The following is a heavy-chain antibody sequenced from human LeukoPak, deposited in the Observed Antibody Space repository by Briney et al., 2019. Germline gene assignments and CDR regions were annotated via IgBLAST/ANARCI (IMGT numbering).Heavy chain of an antibody. CDR3: ATYYYDSSSFYN. J-gene: IGHJ4*02. V-gene: IGHV3-7*01. CDR2: INGDGNEE. D-gene: IGHD3-22*01. CDR1: GFTFSHYW. Sequence: GGSPRLSCAASGFTFSHYWMSWVRQAPGKGLEWVANINGDGNEEYYVDSVKGRFTISRDNAKNSLYLQMNSLRAEDTAVYYCATYYYDSSSFYNWGQGTLLTVSS.